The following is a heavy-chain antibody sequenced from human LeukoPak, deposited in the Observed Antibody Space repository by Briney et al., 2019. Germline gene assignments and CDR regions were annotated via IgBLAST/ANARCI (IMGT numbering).Heavy chain of an antibody. V-gene: IGHV3-21*01. D-gene: IGHD2-2*01. CDR3: ARGRGSGYCSSTSCQILDY. J-gene: IGHJ4*02. CDR2: ISSSSSYI. CDR1: GFTFSSYS. Sequence: PGGSLRLSCAASGFTFSSYSMNWVRQAPGKGLEWVSSISSSSSYIYYADSVKGRFTISRDNAKNSLYLQMNSLRAEDTAVYYCARGRGSGYCSSTSCQILDYWGQGTLVTVSS.